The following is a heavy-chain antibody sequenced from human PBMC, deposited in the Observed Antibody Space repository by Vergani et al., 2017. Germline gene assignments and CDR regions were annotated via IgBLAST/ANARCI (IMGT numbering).Heavy chain of an antibody. J-gene: IGHJ6*03. Sequence: EVQLLESGGGLVQPGGSLRLSCAASGFTFSSYAMSWVRQAPGKGLEWVSAISGSGGSTYYADSVKGRFTISRDNSKSTLYLQMNSLRAEDTAVYYCARDSADYYYYYMDVWGKGTTVTVSS. D-gene: IGHD3-10*01. CDR1: GFTFSSYA. CDR2: ISGSGGST. V-gene: IGHV3-23*01. CDR3: ARDSADYYYYYMDV.